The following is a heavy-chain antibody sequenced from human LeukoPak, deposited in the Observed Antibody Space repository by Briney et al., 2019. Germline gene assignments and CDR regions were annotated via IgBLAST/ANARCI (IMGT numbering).Heavy chain of an antibody. CDR3: AKGDYGDYVGWFDP. CDR1: GFTFSSYA. J-gene: IGHJ5*02. CDR2: ISGSGGST. Sequence: GGSLILSCAASGFTFSSYAMSWVRQAPGKGLEWVSAISGSGGSTYYADSVKGRFTISRDNSKNTLYLQMNSLRAEDTAVYYCAKGDYGDYVGWFDPWGQGTLVTVSS. D-gene: IGHD4-17*01. V-gene: IGHV3-23*01.